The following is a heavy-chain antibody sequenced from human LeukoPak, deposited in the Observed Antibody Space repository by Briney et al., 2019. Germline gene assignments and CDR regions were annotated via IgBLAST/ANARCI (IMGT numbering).Heavy chain of an antibody. V-gene: IGHV3-69-1*02. D-gene: IGHD1-26*01. Sequence: GGSLRLSCAASGFTFANYAMNWFRHTPGKRLEWLSYISSTNAIYYADSVKGRFTISRDNAKESLYLQMNSLRAEDTAVYYCARDDKWAFDYWGQGTLVTVSS. CDR2: ISSTNAI. CDR1: GFTFANYA. CDR3: ARDDKWAFDY. J-gene: IGHJ4*02.